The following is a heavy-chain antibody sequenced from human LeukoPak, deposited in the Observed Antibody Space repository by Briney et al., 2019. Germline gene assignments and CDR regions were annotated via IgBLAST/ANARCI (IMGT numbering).Heavy chain of an antibody. D-gene: IGHD3-16*01. CDR2: IYHSGST. V-gene: IGHV4-30-2*01. CDR3: ARGGGAYYYGMDV. Sequence: TLSLTCAVSGGSISSGGDSWSWIRQPPGKGLEWIGYIYHSGSTYYNPSLKSRVTISVDRSKNQFSLKLSSVTAADTAVYYCARGGGAYYYGMDVWGQGTTVTVSS. J-gene: IGHJ6*02. CDR1: GGSISSGGDS.